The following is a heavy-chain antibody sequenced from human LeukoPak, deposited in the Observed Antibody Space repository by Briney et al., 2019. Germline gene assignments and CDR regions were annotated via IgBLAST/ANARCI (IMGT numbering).Heavy chain of an antibody. J-gene: IGHJ4*02. CDR2: IIPILGIA. V-gene: IGHV1-69*04. Sequence: SVKVSCKASGGTFSSYAISWVRQAPGQGLEWMGRIIPILGIANYAQKFQGRVTITADKSTSTAYMELSSLRSEDTAVYYCARESNQYCSSTSCSFDYWGQGTLVTVSS. CDR1: GGTFSSYA. CDR3: ARESNQYCSSTSCSFDY. D-gene: IGHD2-2*01.